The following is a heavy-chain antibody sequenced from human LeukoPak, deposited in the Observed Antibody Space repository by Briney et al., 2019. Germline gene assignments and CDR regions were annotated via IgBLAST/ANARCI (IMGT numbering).Heavy chain of an antibody. CDR1: GFTFSSYA. CDR2: ISGSGGST. CDR3: AKKIMIVVVPAAHFDY. V-gene: IGHV3-23*01. Sequence: PGGSLRLSCAASGFTFSSYAMSWVRQAPRKGLEWVSAISGSGGSTYYADSVKGRFTISRDNSKNTLYLQMNSLRAEDTAVYYCAKKIMIVVVPAAHFDYWGQGTLVTVSS. D-gene: IGHD2-2*01. J-gene: IGHJ4*02.